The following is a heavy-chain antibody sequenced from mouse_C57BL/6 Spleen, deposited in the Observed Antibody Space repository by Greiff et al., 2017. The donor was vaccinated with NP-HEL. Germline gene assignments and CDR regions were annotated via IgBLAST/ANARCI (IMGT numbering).Heavy chain of an antibody. Sequence: EVKLQESGPGLVKPSQSLSLTCSVTGYSITSGYYWNWIRQFPGNKLEWMGYISYDGSNNYNPSLKNRISITRDTSKNQFFLKLNSVTTEGTATYYCAREGYYGSFAYWGQGTLVTVSA. J-gene: IGHJ3*01. D-gene: IGHD1-1*01. V-gene: IGHV3-6*01. CDR3: AREGYYGSFAY. CDR1: GYSITSGYY. CDR2: ISYDGSN.